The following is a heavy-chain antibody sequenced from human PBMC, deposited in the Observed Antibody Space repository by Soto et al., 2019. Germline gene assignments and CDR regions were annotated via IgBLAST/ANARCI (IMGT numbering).Heavy chain of an antibody. CDR3: ARGEAVAGTPFDY. V-gene: IGHV3-21*01. D-gene: IGHD6-19*01. CDR1: GFTFSSYS. J-gene: IGHJ4*02. CDR2: ISSSSSYI. Sequence: GGSLRLSCAASGFTFSSYSMNWVRQAPGKGLEWVSSISSSSSYIYYADSVKGRFTISRDNAKNSLFLQMKSLRAEDTAVYYCARGEAVAGTPFDYWGQGTLVTVSS.